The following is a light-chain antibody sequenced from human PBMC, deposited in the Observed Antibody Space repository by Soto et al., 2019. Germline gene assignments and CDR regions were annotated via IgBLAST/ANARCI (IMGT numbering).Light chain of an antibody. CDR3: QQYYSTPQT. J-gene: IGKJ1*01. CDR2: WAS. Sequence: DIVMTQSPDSLAVSLGERATINCESSQSVFSSSNSKNYLAWYQQKPGQPPKLLIYWASTRESGVPDRFSGSGSGTDITLTISSLQAEDVAVYYCQQYYSTPQTFGQGTKVEIK. V-gene: IGKV4-1*01. CDR1: QSVFSSSNSKNY.